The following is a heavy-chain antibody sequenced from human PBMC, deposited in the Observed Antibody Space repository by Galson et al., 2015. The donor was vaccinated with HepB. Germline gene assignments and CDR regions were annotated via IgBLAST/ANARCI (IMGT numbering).Heavy chain of an antibody. D-gene: IGHD6-13*01. CDR2: INPSGGNT. CDR3: ARAGGSSSWYSKSYYYGMDV. CDR1: GYTLTSYY. Sequence: SVKVSCKASGYTLTSYYMHWVRQAPGQGLEWMGIINPSGGNTSYAQKFQGRVTMTRDTSTSTVYMELSSLRSEDTAVYYCARAGGSSSWYSKSYYYGMDVWGQGTTVTASS. J-gene: IGHJ6*02. V-gene: IGHV1-46*01.